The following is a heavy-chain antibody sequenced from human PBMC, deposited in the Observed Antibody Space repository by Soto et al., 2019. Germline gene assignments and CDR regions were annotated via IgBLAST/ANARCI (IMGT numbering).Heavy chain of an antibody. D-gene: IGHD6-19*01. CDR2: ISDTGAST. J-gene: IGHJ4*02. V-gene: IGHV3-23*04. CDR3: AKGRGSGWAWYFDN. Sequence: EVRLVEAGGGLKQPGVSLRLSCAASGFTFKESAMNWVRQAPGKGLEWVASISDTGASTWYAESVRGRLSISRDNSKKTLYLQMNSLRGEDTAVYYCAKGRGSGWAWYFDNWGQGTLVTVSS. CDR1: GFTFKESA.